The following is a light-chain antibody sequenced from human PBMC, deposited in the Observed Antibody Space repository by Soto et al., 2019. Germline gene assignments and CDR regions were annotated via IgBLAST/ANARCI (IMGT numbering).Light chain of an antibody. V-gene: IGKV1-39*01. CDR2: AAP. CDR1: ESISTF. J-gene: IGKJ2*01. Sequence: DIQMTQSPSSLSASVGDRVSITCRASESISTFLNWYQQKPGKAPKLLIYAAPNLQSGVPSRFSGSGSGTDFTLTISSQQPEDFATYYCQQSYSTPRTFGHGTKVEIK. CDR3: QQSYSTPRT.